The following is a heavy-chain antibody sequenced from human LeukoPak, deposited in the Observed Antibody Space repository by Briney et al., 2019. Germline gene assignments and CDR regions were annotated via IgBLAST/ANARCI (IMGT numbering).Heavy chain of an antibody. D-gene: IGHD3-3*01. CDR1: GYTFTSYG. Sequence: ASVKVSCKASGYTFTSYGISWVRQAPGQGLEWMGWISAYNGNTNYAQKLQGRVTMTTDTSTSTAYMELRSLRSDDTAVYYCARAKGDFWSGYYCDYWGQGTLVTVSS. V-gene: IGHV1-18*01. CDR3: ARAKGDFWSGYYCDY. CDR2: ISAYNGNT. J-gene: IGHJ4*02.